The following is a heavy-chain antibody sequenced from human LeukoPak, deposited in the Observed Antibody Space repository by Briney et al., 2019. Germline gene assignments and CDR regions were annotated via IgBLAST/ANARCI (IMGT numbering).Heavy chain of an antibody. CDR3: ASSGYYDRFSRKRDAFDI. J-gene: IGHJ3*02. CDR1: GGSISSYY. V-gene: IGHV4-59*01. Sequence: SETLSLTCTVSGGSISSYYWSWIRQPPGKGLEWIGYIYYSGSTNYNPSLKSRVTISVDTSKNQFSLKLSSVTAADTAVYYCASSGYYDRFSRKRDAFDIWGQGTMVTVSS. D-gene: IGHD3-22*01. CDR2: IYYSGST.